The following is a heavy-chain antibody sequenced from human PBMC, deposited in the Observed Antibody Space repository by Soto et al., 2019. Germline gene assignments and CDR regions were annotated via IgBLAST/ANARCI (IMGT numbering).Heavy chain of an antibody. V-gene: IGHV1-18*04. J-gene: IGHJ4*02. CDR3: AKERCYDYLWGIIRPSDX. Sequence: ASVKVSCKASGHTFSSYRISWVRQAPGQGLEWMGRISAYNGNTKYADKFQGRVTMTRDTPPRTAYMELRSLRSDDTAVYYCAKERCYDYLWGIIRPSDXWGQVTLVTVSX. D-gene: IGHD3-16*01. CDR1: GHTFSSYR. CDR2: ISAYNGNT.